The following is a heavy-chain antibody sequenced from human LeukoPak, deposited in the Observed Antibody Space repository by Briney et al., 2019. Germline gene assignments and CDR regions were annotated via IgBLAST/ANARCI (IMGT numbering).Heavy chain of an antibody. CDR1: GFTFSSYG. CDR3: AKDPGDYSHAFDI. D-gene: IGHD4-11*01. CDR2: ISYDGSNK. Sequence: GGSLRLSCAASGFTFSSYGMHWVRQAPGKGLEWVAVISYDGSNKYYADSVEGRFTLSRDNSKNTLYLQMNSLRAEDTAVYYCAKDPGDYSHAFDIWGQGTMVTVSS. J-gene: IGHJ3*02. V-gene: IGHV3-30*18.